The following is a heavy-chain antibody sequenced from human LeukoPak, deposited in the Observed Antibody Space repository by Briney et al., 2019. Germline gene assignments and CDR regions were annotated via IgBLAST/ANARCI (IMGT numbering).Heavy chain of an antibody. V-gene: IGHV3-66*01. J-gene: IGHJ4*02. Sequence: GGSLRLSCAASGFTVSSNYMSWVRQAPGKGLEWVSVIYSGGSTYYADSAKGRFTISRDNSKNTLYLQMNSLRAEDTAVYYCARWSGSYGYFDYWGQGTLVTVSS. CDR1: GFTVSSNY. CDR3: ARWSGSYGYFDY. CDR2: IYSGGST. D-gene: IGHD1-26*01.